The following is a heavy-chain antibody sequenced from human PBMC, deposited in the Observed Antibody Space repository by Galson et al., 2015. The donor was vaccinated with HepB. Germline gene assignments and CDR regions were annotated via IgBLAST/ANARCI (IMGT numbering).Heavy chain of an antibody. D-gene: IGHD4-17*01. CDR2: IFRDDDT. CDR1: GFSLNTYGVS. J-gene: IGHJ4*02. V-gene: IGHV2-5*02. CDR3: ANENFGDFVGTFLH. Sequence: PALVKPTQTLTLTCTFSGFSLNTYGVSVGWIRQPPGKALEWLAMIFRDDDTRYSPSLSNRLTITKDTSKNQVVLRMTNMDPVDTATYYCANENFGDFVGTFLHWGQGTLVTVSS.